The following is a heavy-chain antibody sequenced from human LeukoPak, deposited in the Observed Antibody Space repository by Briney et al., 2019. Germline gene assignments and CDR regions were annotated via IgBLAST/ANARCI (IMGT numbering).Heavy chain of an antibody. D-gene: IGHD3-3*01. J-gene: IGHJ6*03. V-gene: IGHV4-59*11. CDR1: GGSISSHY. Sequence: SETLSLTCTVSGGSISSHYWSWIRQPPGKGLEWIGYIYYSGSTNYNPPLKSRVTISVDTSKNQFSLKLSSVTAADTAVYYCAGGPSYDFWSGYLVYYYYYYMDVWGKGTTVTVSS. CDR3: AGGPSYDFWSGYLVYYYYYYMDV. CDR2: IYYSGST.